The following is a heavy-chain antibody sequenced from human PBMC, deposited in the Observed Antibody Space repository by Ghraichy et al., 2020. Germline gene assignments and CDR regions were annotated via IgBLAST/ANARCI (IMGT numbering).Heavy chain of an antibody. J-gene: IGHJ6*02. D-gene: IGHD6-13*01. CDR3: ARGGGDYSSSWYNERDYYYGMDV. V-gene: IGHV3-74*01. CDR2: INSDGSST. CDR1: GFTFSSYW. Sequence: GGSLRLSCAASGFTFSSYWMHWVRQAPGKGLVWVSRINSDGSSTSYADSVKGRFTISRDNAKNTLYLQMNSLRAEDTAVYYCARGGGDYSSSWYNERDYYYGMDVWGQGTTVTVSS.